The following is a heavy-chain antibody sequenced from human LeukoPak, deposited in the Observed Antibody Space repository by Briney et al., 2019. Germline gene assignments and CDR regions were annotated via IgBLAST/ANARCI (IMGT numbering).Heavy chain of an antibody. CDR2: IGTAGDT. J-gene: IGHJ4*02. CDR1: GFTFSSYD. Sequence: PGGSLRLSCAASGFTFSSYDMPWVRQATGKGLEWVSAIGTAGDTYYPGSVKGRFTISRENAKNSLCLQMNSLRAGDTAVYYCARGEYSYGSRRALVDYWGQGTLVTVSS. V-gene: IGHV3-13*01. CDR3: ARGEYSYGSRRALVDY. D-gene: IGHD5-18*01.